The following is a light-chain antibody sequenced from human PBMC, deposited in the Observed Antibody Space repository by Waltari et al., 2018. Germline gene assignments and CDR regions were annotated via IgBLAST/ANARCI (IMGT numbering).Light chain of an antibody. CDR1: QTISTT. Sequence: EIVMTQLPATLAVSPGDTATLSCWASQTISTTIAWYQQKPGQAPKFLIYGASVRAPGIPARFSGSGSGTEYTLTIADLQSEDFAVYYCQQFENWPYTFGQGTKLEIK. CDR2: GAS. CDR3: QQFENWPYT. J-gene: IGKJ2*01. V-gene: IGKV3-15*01.